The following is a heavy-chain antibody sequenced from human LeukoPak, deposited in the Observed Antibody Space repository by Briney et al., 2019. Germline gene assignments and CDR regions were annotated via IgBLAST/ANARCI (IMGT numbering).Heavy chain of an antibody. Sequence: PGGSLRLSCAASGFTFDDYAMHWVRQAPGKGLEWVSGISWNSGSIGYADSVKGRFTISRDNAKNSLYLQMNSLRAEDTALYYCAKGDYGDNLGYWYFDLWGRGTLVTVSS. V-gene: IGHV3-9*01. CDR3: AKGDYGDNLGYWYFDL. CDR2: ISWNSGSI. CDR1: GFTFDDYA. J-gene: IGHJ2*01. D-gene: IGHD4-23*01.